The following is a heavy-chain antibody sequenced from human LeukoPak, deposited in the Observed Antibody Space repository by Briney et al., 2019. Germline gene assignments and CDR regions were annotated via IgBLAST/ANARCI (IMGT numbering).Heavy chain of an antibody. Sequence: ASVKVSCKASGYTFTKSYIHWVRQARGQRLEWMGLINPGGDNTDYAQNFQGRLTMTSDTSARTVYMELSSLRSEDTAVYYCARIRDGYNDAYDIWGQGTVVTVPS. V-gene: IGHV1-46*01. CDR2: INPGGDNT. D-gene: IGHD5-24*01. CDR1: GYTFTKSY. J-gene: IGHJ3*02. CDR3: ARIRDGYNDAYDI.